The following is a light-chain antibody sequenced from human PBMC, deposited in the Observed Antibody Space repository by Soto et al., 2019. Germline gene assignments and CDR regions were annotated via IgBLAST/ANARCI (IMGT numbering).Light chain of an antibody. V-gene: IGLV2-11*01. CDR1: SSDVGGYKY. J-gene: IGLJ1*01. Sequence: QSVLTQPRSVSGSPGQSVTISCTGTSSDVGGYKYVSWYQQHPGKAPKLMIYDVSVRPSGVPDRFSGSKSGNTASLTISGLHAEDEADYYCCSYAGSPYVFGTGTKVTVL. CDR3: CSYAGSPYV. CDR2: DVS.